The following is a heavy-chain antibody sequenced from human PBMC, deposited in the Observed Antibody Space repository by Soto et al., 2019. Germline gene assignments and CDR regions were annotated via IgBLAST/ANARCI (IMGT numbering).Heavy chain of an antibody. V-gene: IGHV5-51*01. Sequence: VRQMPGKGLEWMGIIYPGDSDTRYSPSFQCQVTLSADKSISTAYLQWSSLKAADTAMYYGARVKYGDRGDYYYGMDGWGQGTTVTVSS. J-gene: IGHJ6*02. CDR3: ARVKYGDRGDYYYGMDG. CDR2: IYPGDSDT. D-gene: IGHD4-17*01.